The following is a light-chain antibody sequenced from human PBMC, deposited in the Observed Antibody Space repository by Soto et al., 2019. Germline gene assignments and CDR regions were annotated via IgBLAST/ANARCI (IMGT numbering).Light chain of an antibody. CDR2: DVS. CDR3: SSYAGTHIV. Sequence: QAVLIKPPPPSRPPGPSVARSFTATSRDVGGNNYVSWYQQHPGKAPNLMIYDVSKRPSGVPGRFSGSKSGNTASLTVTGLQAEDEADYYCSSYAGTHIVFGTGTKVTVL. V-gene: IGLV2-8*01. CDR1: SRDVGGNNY. J-gene: IGLJ1*01.